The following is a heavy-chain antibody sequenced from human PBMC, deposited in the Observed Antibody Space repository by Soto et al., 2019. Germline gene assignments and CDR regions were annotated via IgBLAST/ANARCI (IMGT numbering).Heavy chain of an antibody. CDR2: ISSSGTTV. V-gene: IGHV3-11*01. Sequence: GGSVRLSCAASGVSFSDYYMSWIRQAPGKGLEWVAYISSSGTTVYYADSVEGRFTISRDSAKNSLYLQMNNLRAEDTAVYYCAKGVIGTFVDYWGQGALVTVSS. CDR1: GVSFSDYY. CDR3: AKGVIGTFVDY. D-gene: IGHD1-20*01. J-gene: IGHJ4*02.